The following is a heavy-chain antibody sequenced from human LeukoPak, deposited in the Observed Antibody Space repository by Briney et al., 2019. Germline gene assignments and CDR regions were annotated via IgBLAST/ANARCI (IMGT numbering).Heavy chain of an antibody. CDR3: ARGTYGSGSYYLGY. CDR2: ISSSSSTI. V-gene: IGHV3-48*01. CDR1: GFTFSTYY. Sequence: GGSLRLSCAASGFTFSTYYMNWVRQAPGKGLEWVSYISSSSSTIYYADSVKGRFTISRDNAKNSLYLQMNSLRAEDTAVYYCARGTYGSGSYYLGYWGQGTLVTVSS. J-gene: IGHJ4*02. D-gene: IGHD3-10*01.